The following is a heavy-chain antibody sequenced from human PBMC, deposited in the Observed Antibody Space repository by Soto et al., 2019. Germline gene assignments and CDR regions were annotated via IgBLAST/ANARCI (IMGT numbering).Heavy chain of an antibody. CDR1: GFTFSDYY. CDR2: ISNSASTI. D-gene: IGHD6-13*01. Sequence: GGSLRLSCAASGFTFSDYYMSWIRQAPGKGLEWVSFISNSASTIYYADSVKGRFTISRDNAKNSLSLQMNSLRADDTAVYYCARNTVSAAGADYYGLDVWGQGTTVTVSS. J-gene: IGHJ6*02. V-gene: IGHV3-11*01. CDR3: ARNTVSAAGADYYGLDV.